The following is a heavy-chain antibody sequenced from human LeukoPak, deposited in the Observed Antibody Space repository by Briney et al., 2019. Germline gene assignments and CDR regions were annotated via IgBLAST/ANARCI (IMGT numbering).Heavy chain of an antibody. V-gene: IGHV4-59*01. J-gene: IGHJ4*02. CDR1: GGSISSYY. CDR2: IDYIGNT. Sequence: SETLSLTCTVSGGSISSYYWSWIRQPPGMGLEWIAYIDYIGNTNYNPSLKSRVTISVDTSKNQFSLKLTSVTAADTAVYYCARQGYWGQGTLVTVSS. CDR3: ARQGY.